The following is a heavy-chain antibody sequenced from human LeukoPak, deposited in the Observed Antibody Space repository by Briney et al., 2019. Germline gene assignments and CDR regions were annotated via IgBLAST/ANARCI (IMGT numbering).Heavy chain of an antibody. D-gene: IGHD6-6*01. CDR1: GFIFSSYS. CDR3: ARDHQVSYLDL. J-gene: IGHJ4*02. Sequence: GGSLRLFCAASGFIFSSYSMHWVRQAPGKGLEGVALISDDGSNEQFADSVKGRFTVSRDSSKNTVYLQMNSLRAEDTAMYYRARDHQVSYLDLWGQGTLVTVSS. V-gene: IGHV3-30*04. CDR2: ISDDGSNE.